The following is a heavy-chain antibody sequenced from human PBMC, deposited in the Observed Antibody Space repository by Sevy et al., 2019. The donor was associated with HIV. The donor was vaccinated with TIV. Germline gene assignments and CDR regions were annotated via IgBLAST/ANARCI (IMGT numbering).Heavy chain of an antibody. J-gene: IGHJ5*02. CDR2: INPSGGST. CDR1: GYTFTNYF. D-gene: IGHD2-21*01. V-gene: IGHV1-46*03. Sequence: ASVKVSCKASGYTFTNYFMNWVRQAPGQGLDRMGTINPSGGSTTYAQRFQARVTMTTDTSTGTVYMELSSLRSEDTAVYYCVRGDCGGDCSPHWFDPWGQGTLVTVSS. CDR3: VRGDCGGDCSPHWFDP.